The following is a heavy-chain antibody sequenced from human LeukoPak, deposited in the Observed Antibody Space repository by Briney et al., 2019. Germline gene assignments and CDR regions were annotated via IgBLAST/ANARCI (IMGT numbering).Heavy chain of an antibody. V-gene: IGHV1-2*02. CDR2: INPNSGGT. CDR3: ARGLLWFGEPIHFDY. CDR1: GYILTGYY. D-gene: IGHD3-10*01. J-gene: IGHJ4*02. Sequence: ASVKVSCKTSGYILTGYYMHWVRQAPGQGLEWMGWINPNSGGTKYAQKFQGRVTMTRDTSIRTAYMELSRLRSDDTAVYYCARGLLWFGEPIHFDYWGQGTLVTVSS.